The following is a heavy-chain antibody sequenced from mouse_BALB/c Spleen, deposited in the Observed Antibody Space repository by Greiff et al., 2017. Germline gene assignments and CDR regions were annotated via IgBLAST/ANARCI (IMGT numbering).Heavy chain of an antibody. CDR1: GFAFSSYD. Sequence: EVQVVESGGGLVKPGGSLKLSCAASGFAFSSYDMSWVRQTPEKRLEWVAYISSGGGSTYYPDTVKGRFTISRDNAKNTLYLQMSSLKSEDTAMYYCARRSTRAMDYWGQGTSVTVSS. J-gene: IGHJ4*01. V-gene: IGHV5-12-1*01. D-gene: IGHD2-1*01. CDR2: ISSGGGST. CDR3: ARRSTRAMDY.